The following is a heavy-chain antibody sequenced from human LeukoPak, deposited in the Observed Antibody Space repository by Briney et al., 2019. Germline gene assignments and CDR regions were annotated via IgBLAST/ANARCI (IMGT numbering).Heavy chain of an antibody. Sequence: PSETLSLTCNVSGAVFDIYFWNWIRQPPGRGLEWIGNLDYTGTTNYNPSLRSRVSMSLDASESQFSLKLTSVTTADTAVYYCARDMGLGTDFWGQGTLITVSS. CDR2: LDYTGTT. V-gene: IGHV4-59*01. D-gene: IGHD7-27*01. CDR3: ARDMGLGTDF. CDR1: GAVFDIYF. J-gene: IGHJ4*02.